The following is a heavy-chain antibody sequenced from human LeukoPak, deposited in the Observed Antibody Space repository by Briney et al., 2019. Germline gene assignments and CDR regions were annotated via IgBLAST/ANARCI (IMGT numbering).Heavy chain of an antibody. CDR2: VCTSGIT. Sequence: SETLSLTCAVSGDSISTNCWTWIRQPAGKGLEWIGRVCTSGITNYNPSPESRVTMSLDTSKKQFSLRLTPVTAADTAVYYCARDVLGMSGVWFFDLWGRGTLVTVSS. CDR3: ARDVLGMSGVWFFDL. V-gene: IGHV4-4*07. J-gene: IGHJ2*01. D-gene: IGHD7-27*01. CDR1: GDSISTNC.